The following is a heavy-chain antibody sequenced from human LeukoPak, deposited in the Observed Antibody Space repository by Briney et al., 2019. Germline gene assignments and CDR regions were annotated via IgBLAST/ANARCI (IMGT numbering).Heavy chain of an antibody. CDR3: ARGSARYYYDSSGP. Sequence: GASVKVSCKASGGTFSSYAISWVRQAPGQGLEWMGWMNPNSGNTGYAQKFQGRVTMTRNTSISTAYMELSSLRSEDTAVYYCARGSARYYYDSSGPWGQGTLVTVSS. CDR1: GGTFSSYA. CDR2: MNPNSGNT. D-gene: IGHD3-22*01. V-gene: IGHV1-8*02. J-gene: IGHJ5*02.